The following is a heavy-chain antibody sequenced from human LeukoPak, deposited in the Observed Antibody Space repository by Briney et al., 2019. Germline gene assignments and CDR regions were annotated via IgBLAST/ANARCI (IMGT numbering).Heavy chain of an antibody. CDR2: ISGSGGST. CDR1: GFTFSSYA. CDR3: AKIERIQWKFRDFDY. Sequence: GGSLRLSCAASGFTFSSYAMSWVRQVPGKGLEWVSAISGSGGSTYYADSVKGRFTISRDNSKNTLYLQMNSLRAEDTAVYYCAKIERIQWKFRDFDYWGQGTLVTVSS. D-gene: IGHD6-19*01. V-gene: IGHV3-23*01. J-gene: IGHJ4*02.